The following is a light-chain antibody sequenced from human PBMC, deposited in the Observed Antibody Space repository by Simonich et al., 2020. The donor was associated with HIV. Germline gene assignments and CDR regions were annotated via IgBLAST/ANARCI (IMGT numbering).Light chain of an antibody. CDR3: SSYTSSSTWV. CDR2: SNN. Sequence: SVLTQPPSASGTPGQRVTISCSGSSPNIGSNTVNWYQQLPGTAPKLLIYSNNQRPSGVPDRFSGSKSGTSASLAISGLQSEDEADYYCSSYTSSSTWVFGGGTKLTVL. CDR1: SPNIGSNT. V-gene: IGLV1-44*01. J-gene: IGLJ3*02.